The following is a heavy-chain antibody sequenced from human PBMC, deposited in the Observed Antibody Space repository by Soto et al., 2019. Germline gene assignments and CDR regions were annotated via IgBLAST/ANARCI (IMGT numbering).Heavy chain of an antibody. D-gene: IGHD2-2*01. J-gene: IGHJ4*02. Sequence: GGSLRLSCAAFGFSFSSYSMNWVRQAPGKGLEWVSYIRSSGSPIYYADSVKGRFTISRDNAKNSLYLQMNSLRADDTAVYYCARDPHALDYWGQGTLVTVSS. CDR3: ARDPHALDY. CDR1: GFSFSSYS. V-gene: IGHV3-48*01. CDR2: IRSSGSPI.